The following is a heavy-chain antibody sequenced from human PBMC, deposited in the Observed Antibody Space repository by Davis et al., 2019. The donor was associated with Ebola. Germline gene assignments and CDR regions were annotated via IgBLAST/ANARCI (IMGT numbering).Heavy chain of an antibody. J-gene: IGHJ3*02. V-gene: IGHV3-20*01. D-gene: IGHD4-11*01. CDR1: GFTFGDYG. Sequence: PGGSLRLSCAASGFTFGDYGMSWVRQVPVLFLSFFSGITWNAASTGYADSVKGRFTISRDNAKNSLYLQLNSLRAEDAALYHCARGAPHTDYPYAFDIWGQGTMVTVSS. CDR2: ITWNAAST. CDR3: ARGAPHTDYPYAFDI.